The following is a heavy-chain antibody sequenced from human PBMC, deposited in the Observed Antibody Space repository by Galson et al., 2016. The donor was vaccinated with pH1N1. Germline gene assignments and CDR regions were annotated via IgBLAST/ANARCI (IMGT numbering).Heavy chain of an antibody. CDR3: ARGVIDYDFWCGYQDHAAFDI. Sequence: CAISGDSVSGNSATWNWIRQSPSRGLEWLGRTYYRSKWYNDYAESVKSRIIISPDTSKNQLSLQLNSVTPADTAVYYFARGVIDYDFWCGYQDHAAFDIWGQGTMVIVSS. J-gene: IGHJ3*02. V-gene: IGHV6-1*01. CDR1: GDSVSGNSAT. CDR2: TYYRSKWYN. D-gene: IGHD3-3*01.